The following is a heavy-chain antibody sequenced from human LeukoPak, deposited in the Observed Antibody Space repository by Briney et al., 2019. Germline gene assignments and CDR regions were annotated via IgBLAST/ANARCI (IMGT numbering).Heavy chain of an antibody. CDR2: IIPILGIA. D-gene: IGHD2-15*01. V-gene: IGHV1-69*04. CDR3: ARSEGYCSGGSCLGGMDV. CDR1: GGTFSSYA. Sequence: SVKVSCKASGGTFSSYAISWVRQAPGQGLEWMGRIIPILGIANYAQKFQGRVTITADKSTSTAYMELSSLRSEDTAVYYCARSEGYCSGGSCLGGMDVWGQGTTVTVSS. J-gene: IGHJ6*02.